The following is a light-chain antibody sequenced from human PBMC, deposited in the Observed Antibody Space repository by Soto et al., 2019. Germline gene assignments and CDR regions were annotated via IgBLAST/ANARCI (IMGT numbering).Light chain of an antibody. J-gene: IGKJ1*01. CDR3: QQRTNWLWT. CDR1: QSVSNNY. CDR2: GAS. Sequence: EIVLTQSPGTLSLSPGERATLSCRASQSVSNNYLAWYQQKPGQAPRLLIYGASNRATGIPDRFSGSGSGTDFTLTIDSLEPEDFAVYYCQQRTNWLWTFGPGTKVDIK. V-gene: IGKV3D-20*02.